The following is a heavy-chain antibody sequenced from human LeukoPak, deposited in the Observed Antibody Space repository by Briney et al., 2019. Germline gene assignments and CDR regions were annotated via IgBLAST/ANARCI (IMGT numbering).Heavy chain of an antibody. Sequence: PSETLSLNQSVSGESISSARNYWGWIRPSPGKGLKWLASIYSSGSTHSNPSLKSRVSISIDTSKNQFSLKLYSVTASDTAVYYCARLLLWFGESNSNWFDPWGQGTLVTVSS. V-gene: IGHV4-39*01. CDR1: GESISSARNY. CDR3: ARLLLWFGESNSNWFDP. D-gene: IGHD3-10*01. J-gene: IGHJ5*02. CDR2: IYSSGST.